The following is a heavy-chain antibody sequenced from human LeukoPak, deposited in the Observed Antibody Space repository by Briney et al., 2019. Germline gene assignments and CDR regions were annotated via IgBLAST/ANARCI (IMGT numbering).Heavy chain of an antibody. CDR1: GGSISSHY. J-gene: IGHJ6*03. Sequence: PSETLSLTCTVSGGSISSHYWSWIRQPPGKGLEWIGYIYYSGSTNCNPSLMRRVTISVDTPKNQFSLSLTSVTAAETAVYYCARTGSIAARQYYYMDVWGKGTTVTVSS. CDR2: IYYSGST. D-gene: IGHD6-6*01. CDR3: ARTGSIAARQYYYMDV. V-gene: IGHV4-59*11.